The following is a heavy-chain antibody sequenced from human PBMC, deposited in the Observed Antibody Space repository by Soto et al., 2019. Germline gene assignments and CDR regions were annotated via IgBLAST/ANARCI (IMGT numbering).Heavy chain of an antibody. V-gene: IGHV1-3*01. Sequence: ASVKVSCKASGYTFTSYAMHWVRQAPGQRLEWMGWINAGNGNTKYSQKFQGRVTITRDTSASTAYMELSSLRSDDTAMYYCARGGYYDSSGSRNYHYYGMNVWGQGTTVTVSS. CDR1: GYTFTSYA. CDR3: ARGGYYDSSGSRNYHYYGMNV. D-gene: IGHD3-22*01. J-gene: IGHJ6*02. CDR2: INAGNGNT.